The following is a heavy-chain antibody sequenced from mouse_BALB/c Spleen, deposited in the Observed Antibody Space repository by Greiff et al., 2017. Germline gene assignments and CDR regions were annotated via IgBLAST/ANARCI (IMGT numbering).Heavy chain of an antibody. CDR1: GFTFSSYA. D-gene: IGHD2-4*01. CDR3: ARLDYDGRYAMGY. J-gene: IGHJ4*01. Sequence: EVKLVESGGGLVKPGGSLKLSCAASGFTFSSYAMSWVRQSPEKRLEWVAEISSGGSYTYYPDTVTGRFTISRDNAKNTLYLEMSSLRSEDTAMYYCARLDYDGRYAMGYWGQGTSVTVSS. CDR2: ISSGGSYT. V-gene: IGHV5-9-4*01.